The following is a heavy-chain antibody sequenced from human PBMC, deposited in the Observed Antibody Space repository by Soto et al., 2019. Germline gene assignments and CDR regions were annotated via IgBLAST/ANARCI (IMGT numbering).Heavy chain of an antibody. CDR3: ARTYSSSWYYNYYYGMDV. Sequence: GESLKISCQGSGYTFTVNWITWVRQMPGKGLEWMGRIDLSDSYTSYSPSFQGQVTISADKSISTAYLQWSSLKASDTAMYYCARTYSSSWYYNYYYGMDVWGQGTTVTVSS. J-gene: IGHJ6*02. D-gene: IGHD6-13*01. V-gene: IGHV5-10-1*04. CDR2: IDLSDSYT. CDR1: GYTFTVNW.